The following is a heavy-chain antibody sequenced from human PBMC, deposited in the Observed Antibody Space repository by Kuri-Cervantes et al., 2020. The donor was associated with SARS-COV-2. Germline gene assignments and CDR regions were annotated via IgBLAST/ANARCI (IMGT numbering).Heavy chain of an antibody. CDR1: GFTFSNYA. J-gene: IGHJ4*01. Sequence: GGSLRLSCAASGFTFSNYAMPWVRQATGKGLEWVSTISGSDDVTHLADSVKGRFTVSRDNSRNTLYLEMSSLRVEDTAVYYCAKRDAYSQGSYFDYWGHGTLVTVSS. V-gene: IGHV3-23*01. CDR2: ISGSDDVT. CDR3: AKRDAYSQGSYFDY. D-gene: IGHD5-24*01.